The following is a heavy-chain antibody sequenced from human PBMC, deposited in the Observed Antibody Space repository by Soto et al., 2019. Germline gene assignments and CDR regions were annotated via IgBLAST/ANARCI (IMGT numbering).Heavy chain of an antibody. CDR3: ARVKKGYCSSTSCSLYYYYGMDV. Sequence: PSETLSLTCAVYGGSFSGYYWSWIRQPPGKGLEWIGEINHSGGTNYNPSLKSRVTISVDTSKNQFSLKLSSVTAADTAVYYCARVKKGYCSSTSCSLYYYYGMDVWGQGTTVTVSS. CDR1: GGSFSGYY. V-gene: IGHV4-34*01. J-gene: IGHJ6*02. CDR2: INHSGGT. D-gene: IGHD2-2*01.